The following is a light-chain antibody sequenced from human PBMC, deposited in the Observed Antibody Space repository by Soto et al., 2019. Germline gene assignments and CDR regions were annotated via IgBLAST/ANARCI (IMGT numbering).Light chain of an antibody. Sequence: QMTHSSSSLSASVGDRVISTCXANQSIANYLNWFQQKPGKAPKLLIYKASSLESGVPSRFSGSGSGTEFTLTISSLQPDDFAAYYCQHYNSYSEAFGQGTKVDIK. J-gene: IGKJ1*01. CDR3: QHYNSYSEA. CDR1: QSIANY. CDR2: KAS. V-gene: IGKV1-5*03.